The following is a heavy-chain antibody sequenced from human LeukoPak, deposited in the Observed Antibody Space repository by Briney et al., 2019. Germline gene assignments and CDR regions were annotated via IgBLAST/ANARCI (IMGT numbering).Heavy chain of an antibody. CDR1: GFTFSSYA. J-gene: IGHJ3*02. CDR3: ARAIMGSTLQAFDI. V-gene: IGHV3-23*01. CDR2: LSSSGSST. Sequence: PGESLRLSCAASGFTFSSYAMSWVRQAPGKGLEWVSSLSSSGSSTYYANAVKGRFTISRDNSKNTLYLQMNSLRAEDTAAYYCARAIMGSTLQAFDIWGQGTVAIVSS. D-gene: IGHD1-26*01.